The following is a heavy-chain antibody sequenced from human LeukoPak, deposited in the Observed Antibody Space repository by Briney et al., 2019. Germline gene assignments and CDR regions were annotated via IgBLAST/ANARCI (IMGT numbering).Heavy chain of an antibody. J-gene: IGHJ6*03. D-gene: IGHD3-9*01. CDR3: ARHGADFDILTGRQSCHYMDV. CDR2: ISGSGQNM. V-gene: IGHV3-48*03. Sequence: PGGSLRRSCAASGFTFSFYEMNWVRQAPGKGLEWIAYISGSGQNMHYADSVKGRFIISRGNAKKSLYLQLTSLGADDTAVYYCARHGADFDILTGRQSCHYMDVWGKGTTVTVFS. CDR1: GFTFSFYE.